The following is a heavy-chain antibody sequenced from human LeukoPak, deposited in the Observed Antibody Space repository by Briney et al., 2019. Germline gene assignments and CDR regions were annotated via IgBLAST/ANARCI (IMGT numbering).Heavy chain of an antibody. CDR3: ARVHSVDTAMVRDNWFDP. Sequence: ASVKVSCKASGYTFTSYDINWVRQATGQGLEWMGWMNPNSGNTGYAQKFQGRVTMTRNTSISTAYMELSSLRSEDTAVYYCARVHSVDTAMVRDNWFDPWGQGTLVTVSS. CDR1: GYTFTSYD. D-gene: IGHD5-18*01. V-gene: IGHV1-8*01. CDR2: MNPNSGNT. J-gene: IGHJ5*02.